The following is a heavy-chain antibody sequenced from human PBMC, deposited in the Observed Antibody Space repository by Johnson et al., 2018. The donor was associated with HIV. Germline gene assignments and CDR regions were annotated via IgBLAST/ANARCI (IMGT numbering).Heavy chain of an antibody. CDR2: IWHDGRDV. D-gene: IGHD5-12*01. Sequence: QVQLVESGGGVVQPGTSLRLSCAASGFTFSSYGIHWVRQAPGKGLEWVAFIWHDGRDVYYADSVKGRFIVSRDNSKNTLYLQMNSLRAEDTAVYYCAKEDPVRGYSGYVDAFDIWGQGTMVTVSS. CDR3: AKEDPVRGYSGYVDAFDI. CDR1: GFTFSSYG. J-gene: IGHJ3*02. V-gene: IGHV3-30*02.